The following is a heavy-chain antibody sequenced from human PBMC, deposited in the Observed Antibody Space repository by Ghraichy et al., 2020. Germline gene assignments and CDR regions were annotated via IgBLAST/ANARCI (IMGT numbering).Heavy chain of an antibody. J-gene: IGHJ6*02. V-gene: IGHV3-23*02. CDR2: ITGTGANK. CDR3: AKDDYCSGATCATYYYYGLDL. Sequence: GESLKISCAASGFIFSNYAMTWVRQAPGKGLEWVSSITGTGANKYYEDSVNGGFTISRDTSKNTLYLQMNSLRAEDTAVYYGAKDDYCSGATCATYYYYGLDLWGQGTTVTVSS. CDR1: GFIFSNYA. D-gene: IGHD2-15*01.